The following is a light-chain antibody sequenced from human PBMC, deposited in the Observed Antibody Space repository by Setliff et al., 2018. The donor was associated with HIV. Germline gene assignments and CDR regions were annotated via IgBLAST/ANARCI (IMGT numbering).Light chain of an antibody. Sequence: DIQMTQSPSSLSASVGDRVTITCRASQSIGDYLNWYQQRPGKAPKLLIYAASTLQTAVPSRFSGTVSGTDFTLTISSLQPEDFAVYYCQQSFATPLTFGAGTKVDIK. J-gene: IGKJ4*01. CDR3: QQSFATPLT. V-gene: IGKV1-39*01. CDR2: AAS. CDR1: QSIGDY.